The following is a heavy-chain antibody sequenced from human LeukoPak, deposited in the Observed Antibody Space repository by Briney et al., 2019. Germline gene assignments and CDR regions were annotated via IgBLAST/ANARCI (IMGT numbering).Heavy chain of an antibody. Sequence: PGGSLRLSCAASGFTFTTYWMHWVRQAPGKGLVWVSHINSDGSSTSYADSVKGRFTISRDNAKNTLYLQMNSLRAEDTAVYYCARDWVTTSGWGFDPWGQGTLVTVSS. CDR2: INSDGSST. J-gene: IGHJ5*02. V-gene: IGHV3-74*01. CDR1: GFTFTTYW. CDR3: ARDWVTTSGWGFDP. D-gene: IGHD4-17*01.